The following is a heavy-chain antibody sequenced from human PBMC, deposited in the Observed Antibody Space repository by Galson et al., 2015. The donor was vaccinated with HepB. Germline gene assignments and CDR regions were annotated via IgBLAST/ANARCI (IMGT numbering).Heavy chain of an antibody. D-gene: IGHD3-22*01. J-gene: IGHJ6*02. CDR1: GFTFKNYA. CDR3: VIVGPRKSYYDSSGSDIRPRQLYGMDV. Sequence: SLRLSCAASGFTFKNYAMSWVRQAPGKGLEWVSGISVRGGSTYYADSVKGRFTISRDDSKNTLYVQLNSLRAGDTAVYYCVIVGPRKSYYDSSGSDIRPRQLYGMDVWGQGTTVTVSS. CDR2: ISVRGGST. V-gene: IGHV3-23*01.